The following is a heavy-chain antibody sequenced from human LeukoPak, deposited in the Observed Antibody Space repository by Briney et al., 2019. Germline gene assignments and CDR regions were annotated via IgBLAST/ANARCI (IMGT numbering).Heavy chain of an antibody. CDR3: ARDGSSWFDP. V-gene: IGHV3-21*01. Sequence: GGSLRLSCAASGFTFSSYSMNWVRQAPGEGLEWVSSISSSSSYIYYADSVKGRFTISRDNAKNSLYLQMNSLRAEDTAVYYCARDGSSWFDPWGQGTLVTVSS. CDR1: GFTFSSYS. D-gene: IGHD1-1*01. J-gene: IGHJ5*02. CDR2: ISSSSSYI.